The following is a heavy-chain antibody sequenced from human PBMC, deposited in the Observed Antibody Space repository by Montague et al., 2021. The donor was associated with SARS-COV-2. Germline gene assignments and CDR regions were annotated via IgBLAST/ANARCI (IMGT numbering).Heavy chain of an antibody. CDR1: GGSFSGYY. D-gene: IGHD3-9*01. Sequence: SETLSLTCAVYGGSFSGYYWSLIRQPPGKGLEWIGEINHSGSTNYNPSLKSRVTISVDTSKNQFSLKLSSVTAADTAVYYCARGLAELRYFDWYHYYFDYWGQGTLVTVSS. CDR2: INHSGST. V-gene: IGHV4-34*01. CDR3: ARGLAELRYFDWYHYYFDY. J-gene: IGHJ4*02.